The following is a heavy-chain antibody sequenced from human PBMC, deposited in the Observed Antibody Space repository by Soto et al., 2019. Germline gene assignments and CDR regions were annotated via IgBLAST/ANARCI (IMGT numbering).Heavy chain of an antibody. D-gene: IGHD3-10*01. J-gene: IGHJ6*02. Sequence: ASVKVSCKASGGTFSGYAISWVRHAPGQGLEWMGGIIPIFGTANYAQKFQGRVTITADESTSTAYMEQSSLRSEDTAVYYCARDTARAMVRIYYGMDVWGQGTTVTVSS. V-gene: IGHV1-69*13. CDR2: IIPIFGTA. CDR1: GGTFSGYA. CDR3: ARDTARAMVRIYYGMDV.